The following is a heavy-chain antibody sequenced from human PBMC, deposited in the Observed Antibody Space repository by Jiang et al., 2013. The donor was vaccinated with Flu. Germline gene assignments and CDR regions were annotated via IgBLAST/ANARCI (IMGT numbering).Heavy chain of an antibody. CDR1: GYTFTSYG. D-gene: IGHD2-15*01. J-gene: IGHJ6*04. V-gene: IGHV1-18*01. CDR3: ARDLGGVVVVAATWGSDYYYGMDV. Sequence: GAEVKKPGASVKVSCKASGYTFTSYGISWVRQAPGQGLEWMGWISAYNGNTNYAQKLQGRVTMTTDTSTSTAYMELRSLRSDDTAVYYCARDLGGVVVVAATWGSDYYYGMDVWGKGTTVTVSS. CDR2: ISAYNGNT.